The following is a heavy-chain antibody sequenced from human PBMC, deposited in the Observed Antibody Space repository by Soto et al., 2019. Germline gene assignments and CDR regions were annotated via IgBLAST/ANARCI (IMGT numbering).Heavy chain of an antibody. Sequence: GASVKVCCKASGGTFSSYAISWVRQAPGQGLEWMGGIIPIFGTANYAQKFQGRVTITADESTSTAYMELSSLRCEDTAVYYCARNLNYDILTGRGVFDYWGQGTLVTVSS. V-gene: IGHV1-69*13. J-gene: IGHJ4*02. CDR1: GGTFSSYA. CDR3: ARNLNYDILTGRGVFDY. CDR2: IIPIFGTA. D-gene: IGHD3-9*01.